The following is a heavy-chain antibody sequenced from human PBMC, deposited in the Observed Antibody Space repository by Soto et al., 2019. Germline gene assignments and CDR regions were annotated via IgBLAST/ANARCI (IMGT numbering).Heavy chain of an antibody. D-gene: IGHD3-22*01. Sequence: SETLSLTCTVSGGSISSSSYYWGWIRQPPGKGLEWIGSIYYSGSTYYNPSLKSRVTISVDTSKNQFSLKLSSVTAADTAVYYCARYKRYYDSSGYYYVYFDYWGQGTLVTVSS. V-gene: IGHV4-39*01. CDR3: ARYKRYYDSSGYYYVYFDY. CDR2: IYYSGST. CDR1: GGSISSSSYY. J-gene: IGHJ4*02.